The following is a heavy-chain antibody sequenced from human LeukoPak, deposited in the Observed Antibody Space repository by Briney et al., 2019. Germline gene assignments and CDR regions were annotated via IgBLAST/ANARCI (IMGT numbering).Heavy chain of an antibody. D-gene: IGHD6-13*01. CDR3: AKDFSGSSWYGGSGWFDP. CDR2: ISFDGSKK. Sequence: PGGSLRLSCAASVVSFSSYGMHWVRQAPGQGLEWVAVISFDGSKKHYADSVKGRFTISRDNFKNTLFLQMNSLRVEDTAVYYCAKDFSGSSWYGGSGWFDPWGQGTLVTVSS. J-gene: IGHJ5*02. V-gene: IGHV3-30*18. CDR1: VVSFSSYG.